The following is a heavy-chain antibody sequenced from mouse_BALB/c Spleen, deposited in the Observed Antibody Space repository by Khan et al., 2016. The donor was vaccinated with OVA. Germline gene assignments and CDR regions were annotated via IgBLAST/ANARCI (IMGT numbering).Heavy chain of an antibody. CDR1: GYTFTSYV. Sequence: VQLQQSGPELVKPGASVKMSCKASGYTFTSYVMHWLRQKPGQGLEWIGYIYPYNDDTKYNEKFKGKATLTSDKSSSTAYMELSSLTSEDSAVYYCAKNYRYDVYFDYWGQGTTLPVSS. J-gene: IGHJ2*01. V-gene: IGHV1S136*01. CDR2: IYPYNDDT. CDR3: AKNYRYDVYFDY. D-gene: IGHD2-14*01.